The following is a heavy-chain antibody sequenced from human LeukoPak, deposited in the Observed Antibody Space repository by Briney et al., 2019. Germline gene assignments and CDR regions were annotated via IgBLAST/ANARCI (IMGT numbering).Heavy chain of an antibody. J-gene: IGHJ3*02. V-gene: IGHV3-48*01. CDR3: ARDLVVPAAIQGYDAFDI. CDR1: GFTFSSYS. D-gene: IGHD2-2*01. CDR2: ISGSSSTI. Sequence: GGSLRLSCAASGFTFSSYSMNWVRQAPGKGLEWASYISGSSSTIYYADSVKGRFTISRDNAKNSLYLQMNSLRAEDTAVYYCARDLVVPAAIQGYDAFDIWGQGTVVTVSS.